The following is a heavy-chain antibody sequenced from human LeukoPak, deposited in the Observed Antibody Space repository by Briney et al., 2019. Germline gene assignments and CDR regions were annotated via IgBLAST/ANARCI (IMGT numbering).Heavy chain of an antibody. CDR1: GFTFSSYA. CDR3: ARGDTAMVEDFDY. V-gene: IGHV3-30-3*01. D-gene: IGHD5-18*01. J-gene: IGHJ4*02. Sequence: PGGSLRLSCAASGFTFSSYAMHWVRQAPGKGLEWVAVISYDGSNKYYADSVKGRFTISRDNSKNTLYLQMNSLRAEDTAVYYCARGDTAMVEDFDYWGQGTLVTVSS. CDR2: ISYDGSNK.